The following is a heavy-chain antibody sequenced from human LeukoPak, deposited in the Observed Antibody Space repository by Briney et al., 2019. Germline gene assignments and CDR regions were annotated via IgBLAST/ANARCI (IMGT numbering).Heavy chain of an antibody. Sequence: ASVTVSCKASGCTFTNYVVHWVRQAPGQRPEWMGWINAGNGDTKYSQNFQGRVTITRDTSASTAYMELSSLTSEDTALYYCARDDCGDTCYPGGYWGQGTLVTVSS. CDR2: INAGNGDT. V-gene: IGHV1-3*01. CDR1: GCTFTNYV. D-gene: IGHD2-21*01. CDR3: ARDDCGDTCYPGGY. J-gene: IGHJ4*02.